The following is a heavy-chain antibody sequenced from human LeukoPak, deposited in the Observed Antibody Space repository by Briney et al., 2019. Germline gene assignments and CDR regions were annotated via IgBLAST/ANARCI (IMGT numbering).Heavy chain of an antibody. CDR1: GFTFSSYA. Sequence: TGGSLRLSCAASGFTFSSYAMSWVRQAPGKGLEWVSGISGSGGSTYYADSVKGRFTISRDNAKNSLYLQMNSLRDEDTAVYYCARDRSSSYWGQGTLVTVSS. D-gene: IGHD6-6*01. CDR3: ARDRSSSY. CDR2: ISGSGGST. V-gene: IGHV3-23*01. J-gene: IGHJ4*02.